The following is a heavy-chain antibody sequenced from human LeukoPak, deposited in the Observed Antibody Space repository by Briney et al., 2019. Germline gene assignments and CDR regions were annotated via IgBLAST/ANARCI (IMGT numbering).Heavy chain of an antibody. J-gene: IGHJ4*02. CDR1: GFTFRNYG. CDR3: AKDRETTASGTFDY. V-gene: IGHV3-30*18. D-gene: IGHD6-13*01. Sequence: GGSLRLSCAASGFTFRNYGMHRLRQAPGKGLEWVAVISDDGSYKNYADSVKGRFTISRDNSNNTLYLQMNSLRAEGTAVYYCAKDRETTASGTFDYWGQGTLVTVSS. CDR2: ISDDGSYK.